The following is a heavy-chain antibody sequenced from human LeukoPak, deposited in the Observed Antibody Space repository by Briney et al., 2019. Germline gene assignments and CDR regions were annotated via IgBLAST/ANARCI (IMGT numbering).Heavy chain of an antibody. Sequence: PSETLSLTCIVSGGSISSYYWTWIRQPPGKGLEWIGYIYYNGSTNYNPSLKSRVTISVDTSKNQFSLKLNSVTAADTAVYYCARQSRGIAVAGLDYWGQGILATASS. V-gene: IGHV4-59*08. CDR3: ARQSRGIAVAGLDY. CDR1: GGSISSYY. J-gene: IGHJ4*02. CDR2: IYYNGST. D-gene: IGHD6-19*01.